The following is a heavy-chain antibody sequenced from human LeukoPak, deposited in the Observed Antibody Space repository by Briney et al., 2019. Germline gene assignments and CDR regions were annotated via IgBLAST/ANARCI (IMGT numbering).Heavy chain of an antibody. V-gene: IGHV1-8*01. Sequence: ASVKVSCKASGYTFTSYDINWVRQATGQGLEWMGWMNPNSGNTGYAQKFQGRVTMTRNTSISTAYMELSSLGSDDTAVYYCARGRGDYCSSTSCPLPNNWFDPWGQGTLVTVSS. J-gene: IGHJ5*02. CDR3: ARGRGDYCSSTSCPLPNNWFDP. D-gene: IGHD2-2*01. CDR2: MNPNSGNT. CDR1: GYTFTSYD.